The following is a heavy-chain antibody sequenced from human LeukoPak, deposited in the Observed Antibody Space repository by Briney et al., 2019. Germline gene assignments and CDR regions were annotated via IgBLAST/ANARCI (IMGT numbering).Heavy chain of an antibody. CDR1: GFSFCGHA. CDR2: MSGSGGIT. D-gene: IGHD3-3*01. V-gene: IGHV3-23*01. J-gene: IGHJ3*02. CDR3: ARRGPSEWGAFDI. Sequence: GGSLRLSCVGSGFSFCGHAMSWVRQAPGKGLEWVSTMSGSGGITFYADSVRGRFTISRDISKNTLDLQMNSLTFEDTALYHCARRGPSEWGAFDIWGHGTMVTVSS.